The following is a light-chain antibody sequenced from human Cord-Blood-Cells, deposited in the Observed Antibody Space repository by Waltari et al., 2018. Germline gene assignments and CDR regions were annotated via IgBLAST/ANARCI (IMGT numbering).Light chain of an antibody. CDR1: QSVSSN. V-gene: IGKV3-15*01. J-gene: IGKJ4*01. Sequence: DIVMTQSPATLSVSLGERATLSCRASQSVSSNLAWYQQKPGQATRLPIYGASTRATGIPARFSGSGSGTEFTLTISSLQSEDFAVYYCQQYNNWPPLTFGGGTKVEIK. CDR2: GAS. CDR3: QQYNNWPPLT.